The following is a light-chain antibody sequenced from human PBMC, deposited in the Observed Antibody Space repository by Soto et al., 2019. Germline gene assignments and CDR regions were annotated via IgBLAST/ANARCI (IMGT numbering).Light chain of an antibody. J-gene: IGKJ1*01. CDR1: QSVLYSSNNKNY. V-gene: IGKV4-1*01. Sequence: DIVMTQSPDSLAVSLGERATINCKSSQSVLYSSNNKNYLAWFQQKPRQPPKLLIYWASTRVSGVPDRLSGSGSGTDFTLTISSLQAEDVADYYCQQYNSIPPTFGQGTKVEIK. CDR2: WAS. CDR3: QQYNSIPPT.